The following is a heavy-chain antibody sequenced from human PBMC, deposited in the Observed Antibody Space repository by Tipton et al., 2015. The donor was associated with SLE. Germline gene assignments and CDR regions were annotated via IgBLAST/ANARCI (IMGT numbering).Heavy chain of an antibody. J-gene: IGHJ4*02. CDR2: IYYSGST. V-gene: IGHV4-39*07. CDR3: ARFEVIVPRD. Sequence: TLSLTCTVSGGSISSGGYYWGWIRQPPGKGLEWIGSIYYSGSTYYNPSLKSRVTISVDTSKNQFSLKLSSVTAADTAVYYCARFEVIVPRDWGQGTLVTVSS. CDR1: GGSISSGGYY. D-gene: IGHD2-2*01.